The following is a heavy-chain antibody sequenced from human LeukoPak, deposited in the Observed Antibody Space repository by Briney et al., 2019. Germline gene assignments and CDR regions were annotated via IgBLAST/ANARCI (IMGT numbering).Heavy chain of an antibody. CDR3: ARVAVAGPTGWFDS. Sequence: GGSLRLSCAASGFALRSYTVTWVRQAPGKGLEWVSSISSTSAYIYYAESVKGRFSISRDNVDNVVHLQMSSLTNEDTAVYYCARVAVAGPTGWFDSWGQSTLVTVSS. J-gene: IGHJ5*01. CDR1: GFALRSYT. V-gene: IGHV3-21*01. CDR2: ISSTSAYI. D-gene: IGHD6-19*01.